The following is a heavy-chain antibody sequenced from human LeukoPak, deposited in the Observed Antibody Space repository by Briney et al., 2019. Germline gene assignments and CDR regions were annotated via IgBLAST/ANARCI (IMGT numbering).Heavy chain of an antibody. CDR1: GFTFSSYA. Sequence: PGGSLRLSCAASGFTFSSYAMSWVRQAPGRGLEWVSAISGSGGSTYYADSGKGRFTISRDNTKHTLYLQMNSLRAEDTAVYYCAKAIGDYVAFDIWGQGTMVTVSS. CDR3: AKAIGDYVAFDI. V-gene: IGHV3-23*01. CDR2: ISGSGGST. J-gene: IGHJ3*02. D-gene: IGHD4-17*01.